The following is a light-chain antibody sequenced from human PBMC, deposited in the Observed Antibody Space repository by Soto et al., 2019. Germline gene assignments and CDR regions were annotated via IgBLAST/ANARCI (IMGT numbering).Light chain of an antibody. CDR2: GSS. J-gene: IGLJ1*01. V-gene: IGLV1-40*01. CDR1: SSNIGAGYD. CDR3: QSYDSSLSVYV. Sequence: QSLLTQPPSVSGAPGQRVTISCTGSSSNIGAGYDVHWYQQLPGTAPKLLIYGSSNRPSGVPDRFSGSKSGTSASLAITGLQAEDEADYYCQSYDSSLSVYVFGTGTKVTVL.